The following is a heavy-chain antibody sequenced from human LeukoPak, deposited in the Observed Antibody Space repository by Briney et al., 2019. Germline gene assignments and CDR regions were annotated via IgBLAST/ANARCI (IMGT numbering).Heavy chain of an antibody. V-gene: IGHV1-46*01. J-gene: IGHJ4*02. CDR2: FSPSGGST. D-gene: IGHD4-23*01. CDR1: GYTFTSYF. Sequence: ASVKVSCKASGYTFTSYFMQWARQAAGQGLEWMGIFSPSGGSTSFAQRFQGRVTMTRDTSTSTVYMELSSLRSEDTALYYCARHSRGGRYLDYWGLGTLVTVSS. CDR3: ARHSRGGRYLDY.